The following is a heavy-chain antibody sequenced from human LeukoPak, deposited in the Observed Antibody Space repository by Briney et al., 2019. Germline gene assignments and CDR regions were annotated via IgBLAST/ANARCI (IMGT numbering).Heavy chain of an antibody. Sequence: PGGSLRLSCAASGFTFSSYAMSWVRQAPGKGLEWVSAISGSGGSTYYADSVKGRFTISRGNSKNTLYLQMNSLRAEDTAVYYCAKVGYYYDSSGLDYWGQGTLVTVSS. J-gene: IGHJ4*02. V-gene: IGHV3-23*01. CDR2: ISGSGGST. CDR1: GFTFSSYA. D-gene: IGHD3-22*01. CDR3: AKVGYYYDSSGLDY.